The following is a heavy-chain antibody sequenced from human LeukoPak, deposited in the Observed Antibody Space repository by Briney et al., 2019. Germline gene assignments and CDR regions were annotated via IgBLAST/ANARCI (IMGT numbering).Heavy chain of an antibody. CDR1: GASISSYY. V-gene: IGHV4-59*01. Sequence: SETLSLTCTVSGASISSYYWSWIRQPPGKGLEWIGYIYYSGSTNYNPSLKSRVTISVDTSKNQFSLKLSSVTAADTAVYYCARGVGKQLMSHFDYWGQGTLVTVSS. D-gene: IGHD6-13*01. CDR2: IYYSGST. CDR3: ARGVGKQLMSHFDY. J-gene: IGHJ4*02.